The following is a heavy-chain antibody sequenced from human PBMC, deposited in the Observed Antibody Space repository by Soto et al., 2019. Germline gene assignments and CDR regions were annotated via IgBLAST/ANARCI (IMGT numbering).Heavy chain of an antibody. D-gene: IGHD3-16*01. CDR1: GFSLSTSRVG. CDR2: IYWDDDR. V-gene: IGHV2-5*02. Sequence: QITLKESGPTLVNPTQTLTLTCSFSGFSLSTSRVGVAWIRQPPGKALEWLAIIYWDDDRRYSPSLKTRLAITKDTSKNQVVLTMTNLDPGDTATYYCAHIMITWGGVSDLDAFDMWGQGTMVTVSS. J-gene: IGHJ3*02. CDR3: AHIMITWGGVSDLDAFDM.